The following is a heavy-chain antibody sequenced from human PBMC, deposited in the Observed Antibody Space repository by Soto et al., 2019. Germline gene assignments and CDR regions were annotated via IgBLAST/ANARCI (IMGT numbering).Heavy chain of an antibody. CDR2: ISYDGSNK. V-gene: IGHV3-30*18. CDR1: GFTFSSYG. J-gene: IGHJ6*02. Sequence: LRLSCAASGFTFSSYGMHWVRQAPGKGLAWVAVISYDGSNKYYADSVKGRFTISRDNSKNTLYLQMNSLRAEDTAVYYCAKVRSSGFEGPYYYYGMEVWGQGTTVTVSS. CDR3: AKVRSSGFEGPYYYYGMEV. D-gene: IGHD3-22*01.